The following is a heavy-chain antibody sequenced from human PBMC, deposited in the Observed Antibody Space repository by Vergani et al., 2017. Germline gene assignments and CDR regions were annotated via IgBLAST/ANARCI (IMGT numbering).Heavy chain of an antibody. J-gene: IGHJ4*02. CDR3: ARAFPGSGRYYIDY. D-gene: IGHD3-10*01. Sequence: QVQLQESGPGLVKPSQTLYLTCTVSGGSISSGDYYWSWIRQPPGKGLEWIGYIYYSGITYYNPSLKSRVTISVDTSKNQFSLKLSSVTAADTAGYYCARAFPGSGRYYIDYWGQGALVTVSS. CDR2: IYYSGIT. V-gene: IGHV4-30-4*01. CDR1: GGSISSGDYY.